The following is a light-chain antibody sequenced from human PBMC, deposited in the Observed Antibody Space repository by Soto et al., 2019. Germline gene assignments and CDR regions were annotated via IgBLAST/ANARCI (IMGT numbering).Light chain of an antibody. CDR3: CSYAGGFTHD. Sequence: QSVLTQPASVSGSPGQSITISCTGTSSDIGSYTLVSWYQQHPGKAPKVMIYEVDKWPSGVSTRFSGSRSGNTASLTISGLQAEDEADYFCCSYAGGFTHDFGTGTKVTVL. J-gene: IGLJ1*01. CDR2: EVD. CDR1: SSDIGSYTL. V-gene: IGLV2-23*02.